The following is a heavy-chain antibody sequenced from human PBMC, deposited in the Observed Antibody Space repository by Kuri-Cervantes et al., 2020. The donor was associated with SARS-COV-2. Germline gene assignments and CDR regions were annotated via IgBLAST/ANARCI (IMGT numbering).Heavy chain of an antibody. Sequence: GESLKISCAASGFTFGSYAMHWVRQAPGKGLEWVAVISYDGTNKYYADSVRGRFTISRDNAKNMLFLQMNSLRAEDTAVYYCVRDGDHWNFDYWGQGTLVTVSS. CDR3: VRDGDHWNFDY. D-gene: IGHD1-1*01. CDR1: GFTFGSYA. J-gene: IGHJ4*02. CDR2: ISYDGTNK. V-gene: IGHV3-30*04.